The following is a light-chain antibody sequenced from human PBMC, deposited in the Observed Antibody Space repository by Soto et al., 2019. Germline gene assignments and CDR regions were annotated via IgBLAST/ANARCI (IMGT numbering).Light chain of an antibody. Sequence: EIVMTQSPATLSVSPGERATLSCRASQSVSGNLAWYQQKPGQAPRLLIYGASTRATGIPARFSGSGSGTDCTLPISSLQSEDFAVYYCQQYNNWPPLTFGGGTKVEIK. V-gene: IGKV3-15*01. CDR3: QQYNNWPPLT. CDR1: QSVSGN. CDR2: GAS. J-gene: IGKJ4*01.